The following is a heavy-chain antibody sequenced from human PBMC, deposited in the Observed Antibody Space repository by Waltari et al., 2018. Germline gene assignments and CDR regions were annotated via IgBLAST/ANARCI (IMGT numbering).Heavy chain of an antibody. Sequence: EVQLLESGGGLVQPGGSLRLSCAAAGFTFSSSAMSWVRRAPGKGLECVSVIYSGGSTSYADSVKGRFTVSNDYSKDTMYLQMDSLRADDTAVYYCAKDTDWYLDYWGQGTLVTVSS. CDR3: AKDTDWYLDY. D-gene: IGHD2-21*01. V-gene: IGHV3-23*03. CDR1: GFTFSSSA. CDR2: IYSGGST. J-gene: IGHJ4*02.